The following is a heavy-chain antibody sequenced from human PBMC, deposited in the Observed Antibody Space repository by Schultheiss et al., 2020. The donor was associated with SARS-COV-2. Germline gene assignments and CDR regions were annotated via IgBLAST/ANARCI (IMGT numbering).Heavy chain of an antibody. J-gene: IGHJ4*02. Sequence: GGSLRLSCAASGFTFSSYAMSWVRQAPGKGLEWVSSISSSSSYIYYADSVKGRFTISRDNAKNSLYLQMNSLRAEDTAVYYCTNAGAYTAMSYYFDYWGQGTLVTVSS. V-gene: IGHV3-21*04. D-gene: IGHD5-18*01. CDR3: TNAGAYTAMSYYFDY. CDR1: GFTFSSYA. CDR2: ISSSSSYI.